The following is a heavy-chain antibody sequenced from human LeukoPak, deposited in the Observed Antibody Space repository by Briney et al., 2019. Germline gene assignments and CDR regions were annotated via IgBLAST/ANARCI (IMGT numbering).Heavy chain of an antibody. Sequence: ASVKVSCKASGYTFTNYDFSWVRQAPGQGLEWMGWISAYNGNTNYAQKLQGRVTMTTDTSTSTAYMELRSLRSDDTAVYYCARVDTAMVTDFDYWGQGALVSV. CDR2: ISAYNGNT. CDR3: ARVDTAMVTDFDY. D-gene: IGHD5-18*01. CDR1: GYTFTNYD. J-gene: IGHJ4*02. V-gene: IGHV1-18*04.